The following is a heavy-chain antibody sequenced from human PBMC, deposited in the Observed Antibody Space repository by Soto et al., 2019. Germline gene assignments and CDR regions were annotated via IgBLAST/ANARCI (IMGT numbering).Heavy chain of an antibody. CDR1: GGSFSGYY. CDR2: INHSGST. Sequence: QVQLQQWGAGLLKPSETLSLTCGVYGGSFSGYYWSWIRQPPGKGLEWIGEINHSGSTNYNNPSPKRPVNISVDRSKNQFSLKLSSVTAADTAVYYCARQFKGIAMRDYWGQGTLVTVSS. CDR3: ARQFKGIAMRDY. V-gene: IGHV4-34*01. D-gene: IGHD6-13*01. J-gene: IGHJ4*02.